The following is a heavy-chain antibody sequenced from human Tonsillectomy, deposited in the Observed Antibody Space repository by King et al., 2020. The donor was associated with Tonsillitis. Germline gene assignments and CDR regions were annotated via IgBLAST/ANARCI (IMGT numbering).Heavy chain of an antibody. J-gene: IGHJ3*02. V-gene: IGHV3-33*05. CDR1: GFTFSSYG. CDR3: ASRLVIVVVTAGDAFDI. D-gene: IGHD2-21*02. CDR2: ISYDGSNK. Sequence: HVQLVESGGGVVQPGRSLRLSCAASGFTFSSYGMHWVRQAPGKGLEWVAVISYDGSNKYYADSVKGRFTISRDNSKNTLYLQMNSLRAEDTAAYYCASRLVIVVVTAGDAFDIWGQGTMVTVSS.